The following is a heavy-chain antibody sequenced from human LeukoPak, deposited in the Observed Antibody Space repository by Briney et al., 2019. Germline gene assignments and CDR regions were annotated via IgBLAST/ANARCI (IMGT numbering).Heavy chain of an antibody. D-gene: IGHD6-13*01. Sequence: GGSLRLSCAASGFTFSRSAMSWVRQAPGKGLEWVSVIGGGGFITSYADSVKGRFTIFRDNSNSTLYLQMNSLRVEDTAVYYCSKLLTAAGTCDWGQGTLVTVSS. V-gene: IGHV3-23*01. CDR2: IGGGGFIT. J-gene: IGHJ4*02. CDR3: SKLLTAAGTCD. CDR1: GFTFSRSA.